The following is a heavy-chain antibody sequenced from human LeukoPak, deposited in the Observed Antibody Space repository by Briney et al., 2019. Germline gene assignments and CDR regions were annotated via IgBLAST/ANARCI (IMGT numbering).Heavy chain of an antibody. J-gene: IGHJ5*02. CDR3: ARDLMDIVVVPAAMLYNWFDP. V-gene: IGHV1-18*01. CDR2: ISAYNGNT. CDR1: GYTFTSYG. D-gene: IGHD2-2*03. Sequence: ASVKVSCKASGYTFTSYGVSWVRQAPGQGLERMGWISAYNGNTNYAQKLQGRVTMTTDTSTSTAYMELRSLRSDDTAVYYCARDLMDIVVVPAAMLYNWFDPWGQGTLVTVSS.